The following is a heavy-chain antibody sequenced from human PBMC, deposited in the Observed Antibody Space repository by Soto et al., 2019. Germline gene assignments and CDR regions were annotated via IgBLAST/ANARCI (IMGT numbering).Heavy chain of an antibody. CDR1: GYTFTGYY. CDR3: AREVLIGTLRVWFDP. J-gene: IGHJ5*02. V-gene: IGHV1-2*02. D-gene: IGHD3-10*01. Sequence: ASVKVSCKASGYTFTGYYMHWVRQAPGQGLDWMGWINPNSGGTNYAQKFQGRVTMTRDTSISPAYMELSRMRSDDTAVYYCAREVLIGTLRVWFDPWGQGTLVTVSS. CDR2: INPNSGGT.